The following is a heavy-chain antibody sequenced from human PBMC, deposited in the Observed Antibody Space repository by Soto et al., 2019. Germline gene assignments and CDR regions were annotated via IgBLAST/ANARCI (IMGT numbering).Heavy chain of an antibody. V-gene: IGHV3-23*01. CDR3: AKDSRSGLEAFDI. Sequence: GGALRLSCAASGFTFSSYAMSWVRQAPGKGLEWVSAISGSGGSTYYADSVKGRFTISRDNSKNTLYLQTNSLRAEDTAVYYCAKDSRSGLEAFDIWGQWTMVPVSS. D-gene: IGHD6-19*01. J-gene: IGHJ3*02. CDR1: GFTFSSYA. CDR2: ISGSGGST.